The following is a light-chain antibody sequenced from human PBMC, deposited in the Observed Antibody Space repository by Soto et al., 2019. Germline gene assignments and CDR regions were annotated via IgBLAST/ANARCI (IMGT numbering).Light chain of an antibody. J-gene: IGKJ2*01. CDR1: QSISSTH. CDR3: QLYGTSPPRYI. CDR2: GSS. V-gene: IGKV3-20*01. Sequence: EIGLTQSPGTLSLSPGERATLSCSASQSISSTHLAWYQHKPGQAPRLLIYGSSTRATGVPDRFSGSGSGTDFTLTITGLEPEDFAVYYCQLYGTSPPRYIFGQGTKLEIK.